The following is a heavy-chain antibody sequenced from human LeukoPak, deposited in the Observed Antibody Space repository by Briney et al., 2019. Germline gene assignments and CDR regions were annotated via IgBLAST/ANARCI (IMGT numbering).Heavy chain of an antibody. CDR2: IYYSGST. D-gene: IGHD2-2*01. J-gene: IGHJ4*02. CDR1: GGSLSSSSYY. V-gene: IGHV4-39*01. Sequence: PSETLSLTCTVSGGSLSSSSYYWGWIRQPPGKGLEWLGSIYYSGSTYYNPSLKSRVTISVDTSKNQFSLKLRSVTAADTAVYYCARQLGYCSSTSCYADKVDYWGQGTLVTVSS. CDR3: ARQLGYCSSTSCYADKVDY.